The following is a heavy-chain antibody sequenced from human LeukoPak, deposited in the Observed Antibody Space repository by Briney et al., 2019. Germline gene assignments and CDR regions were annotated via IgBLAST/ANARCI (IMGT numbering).Heavy chain of an antibody. J-gene: IGHJ4*02. CDR3: ARLYYYDSSGPPL. D-gene: IGHD3-22*01. V-gene: IGHV4-39*02. CDR1: GDSISSSNYY. CDR2: IYYSWRT. Sequence: SETLSLTCTISGDSISSSNYYWGWIRQPPGKGLEWFGNIYYSWRTYYNPSLKSRVTISVDTSKNDFSLKLSSVTAADTAVYYCARLYYYDSSGPPLWGQGTMVAVSS.